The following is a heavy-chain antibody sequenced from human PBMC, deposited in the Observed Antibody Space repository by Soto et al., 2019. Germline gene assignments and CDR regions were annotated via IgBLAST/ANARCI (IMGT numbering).Heavy chain of an antibody. D-gene: IGHD3-16*01. CDR2: TYYRSQWHN. J-gene: IGHJ3*02. Sequence: PSQTLSLTCGISGDSVSSNTATWNWIRQSPSRGLEWLGRTYYRSQWHNEYEESVKGRITISPDTSKNQFSLQLNSMSPEDTAVYYCAREGGFLSEALDIWGRGTMVTV. CDR3: AREGGFLSEALDI. CDR1: GDSVSSNTAT. V-gene: IGHV6-1*01.